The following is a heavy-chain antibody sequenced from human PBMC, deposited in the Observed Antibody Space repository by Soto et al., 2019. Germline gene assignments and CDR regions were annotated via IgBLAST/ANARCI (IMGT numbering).Heavy chain of an antibody. CDR1: GFTFSSYS. Sequence: GGSLRLSCAASGFTFSSYSMNWVRQAPGKGLEWVSYISSSSTIYYADSVKGRFTISRDNAKNSLYLQMNSLRAEDTAVYYCARSLSPGGSYYYYYYYMDVWGKGTTVTVSS. V-gene: IGHV3-48*01. J-gene: IGHJ6*03. CDR2: ISSSSTI. CDR3: ARSLSPGGSYYYYYYYMDV. D-gene: IGHD3-16*01.